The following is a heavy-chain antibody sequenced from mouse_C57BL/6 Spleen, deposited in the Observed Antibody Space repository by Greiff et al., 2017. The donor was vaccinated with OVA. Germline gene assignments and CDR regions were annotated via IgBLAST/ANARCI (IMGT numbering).Heavy chain of an antibody. Sequence: QVQLKQPGAELVMPGASVKLSCKASGYTFTSYWMHWVKQRPGQGLEWIGEIDPSDSYTNYNQKFKGKSTLTVDKSSSTAYMQLSSLTSEDSAVYYCARGKLCMDDWGQGTSVTVSS. CDR2: IDPSDSYT. CDR3: ARGKLCMDD. CDR1: GYTFTSYW. J-gene: IGHJ4*01. V-gene: IGHV1-69*01.